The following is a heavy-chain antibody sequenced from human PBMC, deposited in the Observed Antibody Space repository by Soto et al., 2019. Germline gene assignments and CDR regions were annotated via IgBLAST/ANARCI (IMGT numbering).Heavy chain of an antibody. V-gene: IGHV2-5*02. Sequence: SLTTRGVGVAWIRQPAGKALEWLAVIYWDDDKRYSPHMTRRLNINNHTYKNQVVLKMTYMAKADPATYHCTHILLTYGGVIGDDAFDFWGQGTMVTVSS. J-gene: IGHJ3*01. CDR1: SLTTRGVG. CDR2: IYWDDDK. D-gene: IGHD3-16*02. CDR3: THILLTYGGVIGDDAFDF.